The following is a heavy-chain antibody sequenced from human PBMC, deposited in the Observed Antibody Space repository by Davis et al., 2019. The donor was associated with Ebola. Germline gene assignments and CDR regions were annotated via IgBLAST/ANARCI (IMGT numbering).Heavy chain of an antibody. D-gene: IGHD2-2*01. CDR3: VRDTSHQLPHWLYYFYGMDV. Sequence: PGGSLRLSCAASGFTFNNYYMHWVRQAPGKGLEWVARIKSDGSTTRYADSVKGRFTISRDNSKNTLFLQMDGLRGEETAVYYCVRDTSHQLPHWLYYFYGMDVWGQGTTVTVSS. J-gene: IGHJ6*02. CDR2: IKSDGSTT. V-gene: IGHV3-74*01. CDR1: GFTFNNYY.